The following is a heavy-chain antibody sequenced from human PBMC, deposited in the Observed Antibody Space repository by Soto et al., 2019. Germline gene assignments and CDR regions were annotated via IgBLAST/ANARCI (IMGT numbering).Heavy chain of an antibody. CDR1: GYTFTGYY. D-gene: IGHD5-12*01. Sequence: GASVKVSCKASGYTFTGYYIHWVRQAPGQGLEWMGWINPNNGDTNYAQKFQGRVSMTRDTSTSTAYMELSSLRFDDTAVYYCARHSGYDYVFAYWGQGTLVTVSS. J-gene: IGHJ4*02. CDR2: INPNNGDT. CDR3: ARHSGYDYVFAY. V-gene: IGHV1-2*02.